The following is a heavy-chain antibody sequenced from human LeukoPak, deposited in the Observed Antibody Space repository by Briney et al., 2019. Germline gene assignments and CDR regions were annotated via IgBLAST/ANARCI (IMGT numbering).Heavy chain of an antibody. CDR3: ARAFGGGASEYYFDY. CDR2: IIPIFGTA. J-gene: IGHJ4*02. Sequence: GASVKVSCKASGGTFISYATSWVRQAPGQGLEWMGRIIPIFGTANYAQKFQGGVTITTDESTSTAYMELSSLRSEDTAVYYCARAFGGGASEYYFDYWGQGTLVTVSS. CDR1: GGTFISYA. D-gene: IGHD3-10*01. V-gene: IGHV1-69*05.